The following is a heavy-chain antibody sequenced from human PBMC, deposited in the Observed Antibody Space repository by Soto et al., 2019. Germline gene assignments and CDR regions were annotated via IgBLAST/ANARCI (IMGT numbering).Heavy chain of an antibody. CDR2: INCNSGAT. CDR1: GFTFTGYY. J-gene: IGHJ3*02. CDR3: ARESDTFDI. V-gene: IGHV1-2*02. Sequence: QVQLVQSGGEVKKPGASVKVSCKASGFTFTGYYMHWIRQAPGQGLEWMGWINCNSGATNYAQKFRGRVTMTRDAPIDTASLELSRLTSDDTAVDYCARESDTFDIWGQGTVVTVSS.